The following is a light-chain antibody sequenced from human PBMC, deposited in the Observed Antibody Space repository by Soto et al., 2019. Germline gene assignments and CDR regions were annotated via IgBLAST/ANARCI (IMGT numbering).Light chain of an antibody. CDR3: QPRRNWPPFT. CDR2: DAS. J-gene: IGKJ5*01. Sequence: EIVLTQSPGTLSLSPGERATLSCTASQNVDTNYLAWYQQKPGQAPRLLIYDASNRATDIPARFSGSGSGTDFTLTICSLEPEDFAVYYCQPRRNWPPFTFGQGTRLENK. V-gene: IGKV3-11*01. CDR1: QNVDTNY.